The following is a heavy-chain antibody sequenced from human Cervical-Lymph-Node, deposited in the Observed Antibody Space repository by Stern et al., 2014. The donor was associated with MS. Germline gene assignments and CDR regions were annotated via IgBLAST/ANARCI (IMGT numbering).Heavy chain of an antibody. CDR3: AREWRSTRYSVVVAATLRYYYYGMDV. J-gene: IGHJ6*02. V-gene: IGHV3-33*01. Sequence: QVQLVQSGGGVVQPGRSLRLSCAASGFTFSSYGMHWVRQAPGKGLEWVAVIWYDGSNKYYADSVKGRFTISRDNSKNTLYLQMNSLRAEDTAVYYCAREWRSTRYSVVVAATLRYYYYGMDVWGQGTTVTVSS. CDR2: IWYDGSNK. CDR1: GFTFSSYG. D-gene: IGHD2-15*01.